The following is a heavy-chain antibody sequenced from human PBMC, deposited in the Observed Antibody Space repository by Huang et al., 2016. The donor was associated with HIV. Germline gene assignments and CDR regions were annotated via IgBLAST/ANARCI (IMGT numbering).Heavy chain of an antibody. J-gene: IGHJ4*02. CDR3: ARWWSGYSFGYLDS. CDR1: NGSISSGTYY. CDR2: IYSTGSA. V-gene: IGHV4-61*09. Sequence: QVQLQESGPGLVKPSQTLSLTCTVSNGSISSGTYYWTWIRQPAGKGLEWIGHIYSTGSATYNPALKSRVDISIFTSKNQFSRKVSSLTAADTAVYYGARWWSGYSFGYLDSWGQGTLVVVSS. D-gene: IGHD5-18*01.